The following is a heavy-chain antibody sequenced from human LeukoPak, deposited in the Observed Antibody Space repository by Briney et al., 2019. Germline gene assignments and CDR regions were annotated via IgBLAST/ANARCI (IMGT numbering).Heavy chain of an antibody. D-gene: IGHD3-16*02. J-gene: IGHJ4*02. CDR3: AKLSSEGLPRSIDY. Sequence: GGSLRLSCAASGFTLSTYAMSWVRQAPGKGLEWVSAISGSGGSTYYADSVKGRFTISRDNSKNTLYLQMNSLRAEDTAVYYCAKLSSEGLPRSIDYWGQGTLVTVSS. CDR2: ISGSGGST. CDR1: GFTLSTYA. V-gene: IGHV3-23*01.